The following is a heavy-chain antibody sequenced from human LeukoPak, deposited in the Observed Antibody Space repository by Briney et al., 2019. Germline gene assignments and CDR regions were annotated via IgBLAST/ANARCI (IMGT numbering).Heavy chain of an antibody. D-gene: IGHD3-10*01. Sequence: SETLSLTCTVSGGSISSYCWNWIRQPPGKGLEWIGYIYYSGSTNYNPSLKSRVTILVDTSKNQFSLKLSSVTAADTAVYYCARQRTGDWNWFDPWGQGTLVSVSS. CDR2: IYYSGST. CDR1: GGSISSYC. CDR3: ARQRTGDWNWFDP. V-gene: IGHV4-59*08. J-gene: IGHJ5*02.